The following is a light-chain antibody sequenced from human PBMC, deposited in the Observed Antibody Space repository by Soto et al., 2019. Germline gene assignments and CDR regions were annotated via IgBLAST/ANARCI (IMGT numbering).Light chain of an antibody. CDR3: QSFDSSLRGSV. V-gene: IGLV1-40*01. CDR1: SSNIGTYT. Sequence: QSVLTQPPSASGAPGQRVTISCSGGSSNIGTYTVNWYQHFPGTAPKLLIYDNTNRPSGVPDRFSASKSGTSASLAITGLQPDDEADYYCQSFDSSLRGSVFGSGTKLTVL. CDR2: DNT. J-gene: IGLJ1*01.